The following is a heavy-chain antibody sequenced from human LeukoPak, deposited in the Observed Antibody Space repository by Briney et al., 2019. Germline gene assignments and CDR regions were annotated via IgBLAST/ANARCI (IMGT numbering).Heavy chain of an antibody. Sequence: SETLSLPCSVSGGHISSYYWRWIRQPAGKGLEWIGRIYTCGSTNYNPSLKSRVTMSVDTSKNQFSLKLSSVTAADTAVYYCAREFDGSGSFDYWGQGTLVTVSS. D-gene: IGHD3-10*01. J-gene: IGHJ4*02. CDR1: GGHISSYY. V-gene: IGHV4-4*07. CDR2: IYTCGST. CDR3: AREFDGSGSFDY.